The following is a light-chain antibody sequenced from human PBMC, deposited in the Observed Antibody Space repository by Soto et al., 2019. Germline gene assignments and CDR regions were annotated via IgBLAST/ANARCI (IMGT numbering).Light chain of an antibody. CDR3: QQYNSYSEA. Sequence: DIQMTQPPSTLSASVGDRVTITCRASQSISSWLAWYQQKPGKAPKLLIYDASSLESGVPSRFSGSGSGTDFTLTISSLQPEDFATYYCQQYNSYSEAFGQGTKVDIK. J-gene: IGKJ1*01. CDR2: DAS. V-gene: IGKV1-5*01. CDR1: QSISSW.